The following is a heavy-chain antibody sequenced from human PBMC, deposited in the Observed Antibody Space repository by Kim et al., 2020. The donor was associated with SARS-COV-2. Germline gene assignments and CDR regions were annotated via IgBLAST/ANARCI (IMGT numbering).Heavy chain of an antibody. D-gene: IGHD3-9*01. CDR1: GGSFSGYY. V-gene: IGHV4-34*01. CDR3: VSRGGLGYDILTGYMDNWFDP. J-gene: IGHJ5*02. CDR2: INHSGST. Sequence: SETLSLTCAVYGGSFSGYYWSWIRQPPGKGLEWIGEINHSGSTNYNPSLKSRVTISVDTSKNQFSLKLSSVTAADTAVYYCVSRGGLGYDILTGYMDNWFDPWGQGTLVTVSS.